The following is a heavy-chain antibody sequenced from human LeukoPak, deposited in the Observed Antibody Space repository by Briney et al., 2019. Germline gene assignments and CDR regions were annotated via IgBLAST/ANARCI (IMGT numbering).Heavy chain of an antibody. V-gene: IGHV1-69*01. Sequence: GSSVKVSCKASGGTFSSYAISWVRPAPGQGLEWMGGIIPIFDTANYAQKFQGRVTITADESTSTAYMELSSLRSEDTAVYYCAYCGGDCYSDIWFDPWGQGTLVTVSS. CDR3: AYCGGDCYSDIWFDP. D-gene: IGHD2-21*02. J-gene: IGHJ5*02. CDR2: IIPIFDTA. CDR1: GGTFSSYA.